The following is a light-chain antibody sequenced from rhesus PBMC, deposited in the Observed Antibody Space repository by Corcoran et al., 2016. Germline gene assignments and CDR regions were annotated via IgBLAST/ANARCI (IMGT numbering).Light chain of an antibody. CDR2: GAS. V-gene: IGKV3-24*04. J-gene: IGKJ3*01. Sequence: EIVMTQSPAILALSPGERATPTCRASQSVSSYLAWYQQKPGQAPRLLIYGASSRATGIPARFSGSGSGTEFTLPISSLEPEDVGVYFCLQSSNWPFPFGPGTKLDIK. CDR1: QSVSSY. CDR3: LQSSNWPFP.